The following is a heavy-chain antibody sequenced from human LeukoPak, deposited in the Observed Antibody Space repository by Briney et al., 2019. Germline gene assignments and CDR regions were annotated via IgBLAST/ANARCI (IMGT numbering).Heavy chain of an antibody. D-gene: IGHD6-19*01. V-gene: IGHV4-34*01. CDR1: GGSFSGYY. CDR2: INHSGST. CDR3: GSRLISSGWYGGFDY. Sequence: KASETLSLTCAVYGGSFSGYYWSWIRQPPGKGLEWIGEINHSGSTNYNPYLKSRVTISVDTSKNQFSLKLSSVTAADTAVYYCGSRLISSGWYGGFDYWGQGTLVTVFS. J-gene: IGHJ4*02.